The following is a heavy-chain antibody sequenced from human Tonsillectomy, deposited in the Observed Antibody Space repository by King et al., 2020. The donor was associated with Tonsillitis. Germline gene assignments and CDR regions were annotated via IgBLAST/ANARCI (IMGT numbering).Heavy chain of an antibody. CDR3: ATDWDWSG. V-gene: IGHV3-21*01. D-gene: IGHD3/OR15-3a*01. CDR1: GFTFSTYI. Sequence: VQLVQSGGGLVKPGGSLRLSCAASGFTFSTYIMNWVRQAPGKGLEWVSSISSGSDYIYYADSVRGRFTISRDNAKNSLYLQMNSLRAEDTAIYYCATDWDWSGCGQGTLVTVSS. CDR2: ISSGSDYI. J-gene: IGHJ4*02.